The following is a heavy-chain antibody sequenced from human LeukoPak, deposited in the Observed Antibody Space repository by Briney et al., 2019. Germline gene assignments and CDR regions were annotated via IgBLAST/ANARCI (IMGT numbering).Heavy chain of an antibody. CDR3: ARAGGSRITIFGVVTAYYFDY. CDR2: MNPNSGNT. CDR1: GYTFTSYD. J-gene: IGHJ4*02. Sequence: ASVKVSCKASGYTFTSYDINWVRQATGQGLEWMGWMNPNSGNTGYAQKFQGRVTITRNTSISTAYMELSSLRSEDTAVYYCARAGGSRITIFGVVTAYYFDYWGQGTLVTVSS. D-gene: IGHD3-3*01. V-gene: IGHV1-8*03.